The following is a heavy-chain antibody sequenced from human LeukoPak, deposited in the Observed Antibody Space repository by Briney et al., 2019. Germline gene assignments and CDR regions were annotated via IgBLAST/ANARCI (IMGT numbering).Heavy chain of an antibody. Sequence: NPSETLSLTCSVSGGSISSSSYYWDWIRQPPGKGPEWIGYIHYSGSTHYNPALMSRLTISADTSKNQFALKMSSVTAADTAVYYCARHYGPWGQGTLVTVSS. CDR3: ARHYGP. D-gene: IGHD3-10*01. V-gene: IGHV4-39*01. CDR2: IHYSGST. J-gene: IGHJ5*02. CDR1: GGSISSSSYY.